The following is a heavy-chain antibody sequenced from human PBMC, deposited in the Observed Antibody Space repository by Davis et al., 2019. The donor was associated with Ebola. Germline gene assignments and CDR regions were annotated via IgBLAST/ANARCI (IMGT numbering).Heavy chain of an antibody. J-gene: IGHJ4*02. V-gene: IGHV4-34*01. CDR2: INHSGST. D-gene: IGHD3-16*01. Sequence: SETLSLTCAVYGGSSSGYYWSWIRQPPGKGLEWIGEINHSGSTNYNPSLKSRVTISVDTSKNQFSLKLSSVTAADTAVYYWARGGGDYWGQGTLVTVSS. CDR1: GGSSSGYY. CDR3: ARGGGDY.